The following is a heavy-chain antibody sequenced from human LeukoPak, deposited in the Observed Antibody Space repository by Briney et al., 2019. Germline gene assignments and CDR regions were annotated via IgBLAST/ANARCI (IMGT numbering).Heavy chain of an antibody. CDR2: IKQDGSET. D-gene: IGHD3-10*01. Sequence: GGSLRLSCAASGFTFSNYWMTWVRQAPGKGLEWVANIKQDGSETYYVDSVKGRFTISRDNAKNSLYLQMNSLRAEDTAVFYCAKRTTPSIYYHGFGMDVWGQGTTVTVSS. V-gene: IGHV3-7*01. CDR3: AKRTTPSIYYHGFGMDV. J-gene: IGHJ6*02. CDR1: GFTFSNYW.